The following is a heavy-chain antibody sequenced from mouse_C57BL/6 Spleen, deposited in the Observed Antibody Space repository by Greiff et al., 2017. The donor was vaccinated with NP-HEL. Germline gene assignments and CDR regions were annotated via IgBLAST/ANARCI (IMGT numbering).Heavy chain of an antibody. V-gene: IGHV14-4*01. CDR2: IDPENGDT. CDR1: GFNIKDDY. CDR3: TTGGTGTGDY. D-gene: IGHD4-1*01. J-gene: IGHJ2*01. Sequence: VQLKQSGAELVRPGASVKLSCTASGFNIKDDYMHWVKQRPEQGLEWIGWIDPENGDTEYASKFQGKATITADTSSNTAYLQLSSLTSEDTAVYYCTTGGTGTGDYWGQGTTLTVSS.